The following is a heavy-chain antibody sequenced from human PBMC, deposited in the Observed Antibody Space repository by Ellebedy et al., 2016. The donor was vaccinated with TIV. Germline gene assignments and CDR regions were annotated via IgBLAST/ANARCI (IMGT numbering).Heavy chain of an antibody. J-gene: IGHJ4*02. CDR1: GFVFSDHE. D-gene: IGHD1-1*01. Sequence: GESLKISCAASGFVFSDHEMNWVRQAPGKGLEWVSYISSYGTTIYYTDSVKGRFTVSRDNTKNSLYLQMHSLRAEYTAVYFCARGRENWNDIDFWGQGTRVTVSS. CDR3: ARGRENWNDIDF. V-gene: IGHV3-48*03. CDR2: ISSYGTTI.